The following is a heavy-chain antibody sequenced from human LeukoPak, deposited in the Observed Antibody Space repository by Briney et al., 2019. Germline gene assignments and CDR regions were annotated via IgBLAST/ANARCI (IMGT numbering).Heavy chain of an antibody. CDR1: GGSISSGGYS. CDR3: ARYCSSTSCFQSGGHYYGMDV. V-gene: IGHV4-30-2*01. CDR2: IYHSGST. D-gene: IGHD2-2*01. Sequence: PSQTLSLTCAVSGGSISSGGYSWRWIRQPRGKGLEWIGYIYHSGSTYYNPSLKSRVTISVDRSKNQFSLKLSSVTAADTAVYYCARYCSSTSCFQSGGHYYGMDVWGKGTTVTVSS. J-gene: IGHJ6*04.